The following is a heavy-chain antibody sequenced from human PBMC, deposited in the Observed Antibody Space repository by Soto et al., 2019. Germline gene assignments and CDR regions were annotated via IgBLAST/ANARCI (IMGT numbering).Heavy chain of an antibody. CDR3: ARDLPVYCSGGSCYSAN. V-gene: IGHV1-18*01. CDR2: ISSYNGYT. D-gene: IGHD2-15*01. J-gene: IGHJ4*02. Sequence: QVQLEQSEAEVKKPGASVKVSCKASGYTFTSYGISWVRQAPGQGLEWMGWISSYNGYTNYAQKLQGRVTMTTDTSTSTAYMELRSLRSDDTAVYYCARDLPVYCSGGSCYSANWGQGTLVTVSS. CDR1: GYTFTSYG.